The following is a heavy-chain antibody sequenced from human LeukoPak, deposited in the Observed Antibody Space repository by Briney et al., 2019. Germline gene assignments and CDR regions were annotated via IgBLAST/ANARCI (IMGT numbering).Heavy chain of an antibody. D-gene: IGHD6-19*01. Sequence: PGGSLRLSCAASGFTFSSYGMHWVRQAPGKGLEWVAVISYDGSNKYYADSVKGRFTISRDNSKNTLYLQMNSLRAEDTAVYYCAKVWSPWRIAVAGPYFDYWGQGTLVTVSS. J-gene: IGHJ4*02. CDR3: AKVWSPWRIAVAGPYFDY. CDR2: ISYDGSNK. CDR1: GFTFSSYG. V-gene: IGHV3-30*18.